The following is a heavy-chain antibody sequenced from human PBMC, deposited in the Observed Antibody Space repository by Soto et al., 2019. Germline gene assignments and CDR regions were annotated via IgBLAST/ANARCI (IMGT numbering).Heavy chain of an antibody. Sequence: GGSLRLSCAASGFTFIAYDMNWVRQAPGKGLEWVSSITSSSSYINYAESVKGRFTISRDNARNSLFLDMSSLTAGDTAVYYCARDLDAYNPALGYWGQGTLVTVSS. J-gene: IGHJ4*02. CDR3: ARDLDAYNPALGY. V-gene: IGHV3-21*01. CDR2: ITSSSSYI. D-gene: IGHD3-3*01. CDR1: GFTFIAYD.